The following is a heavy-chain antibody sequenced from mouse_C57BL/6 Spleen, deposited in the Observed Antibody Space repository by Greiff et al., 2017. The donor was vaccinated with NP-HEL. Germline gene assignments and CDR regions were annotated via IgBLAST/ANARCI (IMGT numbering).Heavy chain of an antibody. CDR1: GYSFTGYY. Sequence: EVQLQESGPELVKPGASVKISCKASGYSFTGYYMNWVKQSPEKSLEWIGEINPSTGGTTYNQKFKAKATLTVDKSSSPAYMQLKSLTSEDSAVYYCARLGGNPLFDYWGQGTTRTVSS. D-gene: IGHD2-1*01. CDR3: ARLGGNPLFDY. J-gene: IGHJ2*01. V-gene: IGHV1-42*01. CDR2: INPSTGGT.